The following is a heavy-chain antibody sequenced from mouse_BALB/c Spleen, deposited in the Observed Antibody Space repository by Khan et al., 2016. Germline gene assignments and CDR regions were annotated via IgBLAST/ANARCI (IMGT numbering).Heavy chain of an antibody. D-gene: IGHD1-1*02. J-gene: IGHJ4*01. V-gene: IGHV6-6*02. CDR1: GFTFSNYW. CDR3: TRPGNYAMDY. CDR2: IRLKSNNYAT. Sequence: EVKLEVSGGGLVQPGGSMKLSCVASGFTFSNYWMNWVRQSPEKGLEWVAEIRLKSNNYATHYAVSVKGRFTISRADSKSSVYLQMNNLRAEDTGIYYCTRPGNYAMDYWGQGASVTVAS.